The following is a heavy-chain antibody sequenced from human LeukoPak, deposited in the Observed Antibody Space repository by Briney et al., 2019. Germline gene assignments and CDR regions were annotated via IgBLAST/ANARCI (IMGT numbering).Heavy chain of an antibody. D-gene: IGHD1-26*01. J-gene: IGHJ2*01. CDR2: IYHSGST. V-gene: IGHV4-30-2*01. CDR3: ARDAELRNWYLDL. CDR1: GGSISSGGYS. Sequence: PSQTLSLTCAVSGGSISSGGYSWSWIRQPPGKGLEWIGYIYHSGSTYYNPSLKSRVTISVDRSKNQFSLKLSSVTAADTAVYYCARDAELRNWYLDLWGRGTLVTVSS.